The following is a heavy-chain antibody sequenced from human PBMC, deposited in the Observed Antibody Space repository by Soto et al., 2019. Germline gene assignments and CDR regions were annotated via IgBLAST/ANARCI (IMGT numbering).Heavy chain of an antibody. V-gene: IGHV3-72*01. CDR1: GFTFSDHH. J-gene: IGHJ5*02. Sequence: EVQLVESGGGLVQPGGSLRLSCAASGFTFSDHHMDWVRQAPGKGLEWVGRTRNKANSYTTEYAASVKGRFTISRDDVKNSLYLQMNSLKTEDPAVYYCSRDLGSCGQGTLVTVSS. CDR2: TRNKANSYTT. CDR3: SRDLGS.